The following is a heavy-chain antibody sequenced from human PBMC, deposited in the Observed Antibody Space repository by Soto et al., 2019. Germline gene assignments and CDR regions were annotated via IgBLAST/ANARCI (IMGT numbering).Heavy chain of an antibody. J-gene: IGHJ4*02. V-gene: IGHV4-30-2*01. CDR3: ARIHWSQSSLDY. Sequence: SETLSLTCDVSGGSIDSTDYSLSWIRQPPGKGLEWIGYVSHRGTAYSIPSLKGRLTLSMDSSQTQFSLKLTSVTAADSAVYYCARIHWSQSSLDYWGRGILVTVSS. CDR1: GGSIDSTDYS. D-gene: IGHD6-19*01. CDR2: VSHRGTA.